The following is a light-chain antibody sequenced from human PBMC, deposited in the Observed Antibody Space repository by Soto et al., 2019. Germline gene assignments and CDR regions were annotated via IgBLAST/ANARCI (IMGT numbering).Light chain of an antibody. J-gene: IGKJ4*01. CDR1: QSVSSSF. Sequence: EIVLTQSPGTLSLSPGERATLSCRASQSVSSSFLAWYQQKPGQAPRLLIDGASSRATGIPDRFSGSGSGTDFTLTISRLEPEYVAVYYCQQYGSSPLTFGGGTKVEIK. CDR3: QQYGSSPLT. CDR2: GAS. V-gene: IGKV3-20*01.